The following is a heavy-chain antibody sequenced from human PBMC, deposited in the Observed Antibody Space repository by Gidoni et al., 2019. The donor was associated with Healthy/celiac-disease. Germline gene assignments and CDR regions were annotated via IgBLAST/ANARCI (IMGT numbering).Heavy chain of an antibody. CDR3: ARDYPYCSGGSCWVCDY. J-gene: IGHJ4*02. Sequence: EVQLVESGGGVVRPGGSLRLSCAASGFTFADYGMGGVRQAPGKGLECVSGINWNGGSTGYADSVKGRFTISRDNAKNSLYLQMNSLRAEDTALYYCARDYPYCSGGSCWVCDYWGQGTLVTVSS. D-gene: IGHD2-15*01. V-gene: IGHV3-20*04. CDR2: INWNGGST. CDR1: GFTFADYG.